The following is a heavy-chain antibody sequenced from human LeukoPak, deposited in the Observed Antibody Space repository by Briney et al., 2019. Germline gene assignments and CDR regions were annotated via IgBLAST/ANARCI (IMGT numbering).Heavy chain of an antibody. CDR1: GYSISSGYY. CDR2: IYHSGST. CDR3: ARDSSSSFDY. Sequence: SETLSLTCTVSGYSISSGYYWGWIRQPPEKGLEWIGSIYHSGSTYYNPSLKSRVTISVDTSKNQFSLKLSSVTAADTAVYYCARDSSSSFDYWGQGTLVTVSS. V-gene: IGHV4-38-2*02. J-gene: IGHJ4*02. D-gene: IGHD6-6*01.